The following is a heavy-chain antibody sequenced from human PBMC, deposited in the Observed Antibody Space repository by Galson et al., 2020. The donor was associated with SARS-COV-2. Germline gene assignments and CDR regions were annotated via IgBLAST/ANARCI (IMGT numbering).Heavy chain of an antibody. CDR3: ARHSRGTLIVVARPYYYYMDV. J-gene: IGHJ6*02. D-gene: IGHD3-22*01. CDR2: IDPSDSYT. V-gene: IGHV5-10-1*01. Sequence: HGESLKISCKGSGYSFTSYWISWVRQMPGKGLEWMGRIDPSDSYTNYSPSFQGHVTISTDKSISTAYLQWSSLKASDTAMYYCARHSRGTLIVVARPYYYYMDVWGQGTTVTVSS. CDR1: GYSFTSYW.